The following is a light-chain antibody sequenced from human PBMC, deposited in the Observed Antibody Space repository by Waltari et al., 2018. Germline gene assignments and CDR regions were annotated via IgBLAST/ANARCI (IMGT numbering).Light chain of an antibody. CDR2: GSS. Sequence: EIVLTQSPGTLSLSPGERATLSCRASQSVSSNYLAWYQQRPGQAPRLLIHGSSSRATGIPDRVSGSGSGTDFTLTISRLEPEDLAVYYCQQYGRSWNTFGQGTKLEIK. V-gene: IGKV3-20*01. CDR1: QSVSSNY. CDR3: QQYGRSWNT. J-gene: IGKJ2*01.